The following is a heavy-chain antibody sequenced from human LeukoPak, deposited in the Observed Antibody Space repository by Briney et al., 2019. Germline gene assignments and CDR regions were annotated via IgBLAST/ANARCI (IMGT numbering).Heavy chain of an antibody. CDR1: GFTFSSYS. CDR2: ISSSSYI. D-gene: IGHD1-26*01. Sequence: GGSLRLSCAASGFTFSSYSMNWVRQAPGKGLEWVSSISSSSYIYYADSVKGRFTISRDNAKNSLYLQMNSLRAEDTAVYYCARGKGESNSGSYLYWGQGTLVTVSS. V-gene: IGHV3-21*01. CDR3: ARGKGESNSGSYLY. J-gene: IGHJ4*02.